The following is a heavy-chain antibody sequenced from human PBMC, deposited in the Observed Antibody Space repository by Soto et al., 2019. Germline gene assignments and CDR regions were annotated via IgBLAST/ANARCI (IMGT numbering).Heavy chain of an antibody. CDR3: ARDISIGIAAAGFNWFDP. CDR2: ISYDGSNK. V-gene: IGHV3-30-3*01. J-gene: IGHJ5*02. CDR1: GFTFSSYA. D-gene: IGHD6-13*01. Sequence: GGSLRLSCAASGFTFSSYAMHWVRQAPGKGLEWVAVISYDGSNKYYADSVKGRFTISRDNSKNTLYLQMNSLRAEDTAVYYCARDISIGIAAAGFNWFDPWGQGTLVTVSS.